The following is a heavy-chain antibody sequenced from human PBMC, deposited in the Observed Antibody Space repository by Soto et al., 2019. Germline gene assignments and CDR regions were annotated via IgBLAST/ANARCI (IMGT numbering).Heavy chain of an antibody. CDR1: GGSISSGDYY. V-gene: IGHV4-30-4*01. Sequence: SETLSLTCSVSGGSISSGDYYWSWIRQPPGKGLEWIGYIYYSGSTYYNPSLKSRVTISVDTSKNQFSLKLSSVTAADTAVYYCARAVTMIAHNWFEPWGQGTLVTVSS. D-gene: IGHD3-22*01. CDR3: ARAVTMIAHNWFEP. J-gene: IGHJ5*02. CDR2: IYYSGST.